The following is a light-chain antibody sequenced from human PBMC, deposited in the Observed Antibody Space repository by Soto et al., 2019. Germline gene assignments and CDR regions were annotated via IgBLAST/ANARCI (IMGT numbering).Light chain of an antibody. Sequence: QAVVTQEPSFSVSPGGTVTLTCSWISGSVSTYSYPSWYQQTPGQAPRTPISNTKTRSSGVPERFSGSILGNKAALTITGAQADDESVYYCALYMGSALWVFGGGTKLTFL. CDR1: SGSVSTYSY. J-gene: IGLJ3*02. V-gene: IGLV8-61*01. CDR3: ALYMGSALWV. CDR2: NTK.